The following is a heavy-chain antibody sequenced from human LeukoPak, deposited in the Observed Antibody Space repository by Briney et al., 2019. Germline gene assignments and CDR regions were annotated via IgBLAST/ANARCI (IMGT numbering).Heavy chain of an antibody. J-gene: IGHJ4*02. V-gene: IGHV4-39*02. CDR2: IYYSGST. CDR1: GGSISSSSYY. D-gene: IGHD3-10*01. Sequence: TSETLSLTCTVSGGSISSSSYYWGWIRQPPGKGLEWIGSIYYSGSTYYNPSLKSRVTISVDTSKKHFSLMLSSVTAADTAVYYCARLAAVSGFYYFDYWGQGTLVTVSS. CDR3: ARLAAVSGFYYFDY.